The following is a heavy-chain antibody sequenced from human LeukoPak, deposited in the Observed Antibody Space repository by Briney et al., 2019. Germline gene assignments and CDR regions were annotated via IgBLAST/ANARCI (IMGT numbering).Heavy chain of an antibody. Sequence: GGSLRLSCVASGFTFDDYAMHWVRQAPGKGLEWVSGISWNSGAIGYADSVKGRFTISRDNAKNSLYLQMNSLRAEDMALYYCARDRGTGFCSSTTCYYFYMDAWGKGTTVTVSS. CDR1: GFTFDDYA. V-gene: IGHV3-9*03. D-gene: IGHD2-2*01. J-gene: IGHJ6*03. CDR3: ARDRGTGFCSSTTCYYFYMDA. CDR2: ISWNSGAI.